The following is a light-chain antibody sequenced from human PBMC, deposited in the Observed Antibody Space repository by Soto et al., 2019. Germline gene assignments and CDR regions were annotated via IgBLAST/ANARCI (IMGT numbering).Light chain of an antibody. Sequence: LTQSPGTLSLFPGERPTLSCRASRGVTNYLAWYQHKPGQAPRLLISSASDRATGIPVRFSGSGSGTDFTLNISSLEPEDSAVYYCQQRSNWPPTFGQGTKVEIK. V-gene: IGKV3-11*01. CDR2: SAS. J-gene: IGKJ1*01. CDR3: QQRSNWPPT. CDR1: RGVTNY.